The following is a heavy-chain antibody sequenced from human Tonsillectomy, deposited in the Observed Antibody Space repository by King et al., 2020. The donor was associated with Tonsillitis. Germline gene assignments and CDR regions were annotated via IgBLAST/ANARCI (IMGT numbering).Heavy chain of an antibody. D-gene: IGHD3-9*01. J-gene: IGHJ5*02. CDR2: IYYSGST. V-gene: IGHV4-59*08. Sequence: QLQLQESGPGLVKPSETLSLTCTVSGGSISSYYWSWIRQPPGKGLEWIGYIYYSGSTNYNPSLKSRVTISVDKSKNQFSLKLSSVTAANTAVYYCARQGHYDILTPFFAPWGQGTLVTVSS. CDR1: GGSISSYY. CDR3: ARQGHYDILTPFFAP.